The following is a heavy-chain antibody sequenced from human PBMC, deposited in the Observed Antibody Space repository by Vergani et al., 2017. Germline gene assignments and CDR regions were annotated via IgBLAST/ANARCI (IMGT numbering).Heavy chain of an antibody. CDR1: GGTFSSYA. J-gene: IGHJ6*02. CDR3: ARETRIQLWLRFGMDV. V-gene: IGHV1-69*17. Sequence: QVQLVQSGAEVKKPGSSVKVSCKASGGTFSSYAISWVRQAPGQGLEWMGGIIPIFGIANYAQKFQGRVTITADKSTSTAYMEVSSLRSEDTAVYYCARETRIQLWLRFGMDVWGQGTTVTVSS. CDR2: IIPIFGIA. D-gene: IGHD5-18*01.